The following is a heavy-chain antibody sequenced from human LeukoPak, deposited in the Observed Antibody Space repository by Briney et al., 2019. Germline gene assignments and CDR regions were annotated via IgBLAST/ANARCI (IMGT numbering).Heavy chain of an antibody. J-gene: IGHJ4*02. Sequence: SETLSLTCGVYGESLRGYYWTWIRQPPGKGLEWIGEINHSGSTDYKPSLKSRVTISVDTSKNQFSLKLSSVTAADTAVYYCASFNYYDSSGYYWGQGTLVTVSS. D-gene: IGHD3-22*01. CDR1: GESLRGYY. V-gene: IGHV4-34*01. CDR2: INHSGST. CDR3: ASFNYYDSSGYY.